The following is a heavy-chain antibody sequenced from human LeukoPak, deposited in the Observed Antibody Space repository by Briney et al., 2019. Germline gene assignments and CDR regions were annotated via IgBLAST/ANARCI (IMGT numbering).Heavy chain of an antibody. V-gene: IGHV1-2*02. CDR2: INPNSGGT. Sequence: ASVKVSCKASGYTFTSYGISWVRQAPGQGLEWMGWINPNSGGTNYAQKFQGRVTMTRDKSISTAYMELSRLRSDDTAVYYCARDVDCYDSSGYYYDFDYWGQGTLVTVSS. CDR3: ARDVDCYDSSGYYYDFDY. D-gene: IGHD3-22*01. CDR1: GYTFTSYG. J-gene: IGHJ4*02.